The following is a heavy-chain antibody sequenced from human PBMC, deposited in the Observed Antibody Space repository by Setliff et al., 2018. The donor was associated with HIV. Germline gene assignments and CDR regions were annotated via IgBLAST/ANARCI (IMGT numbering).Heavy chain of an antibody. CDR2: IYYSGST. Sequence: SETLSLTCTVSGGSVTSSTYYWGWIRQPPGKGLEWIGYIYYSGSTYYNPSLKSRVTISLDTSKNQFSLKLSSVTAADTAVYYCARGQTTNNIKAEAFDIWGQGTLVTVSS. D-gene: IGHD1-20*01. CDR1: GGSVTSSTYY. CDR3: ARGQTTNNIKAEAFDI. V-gene: IGHV4-39*07. J-gene: IGHJ3*02.